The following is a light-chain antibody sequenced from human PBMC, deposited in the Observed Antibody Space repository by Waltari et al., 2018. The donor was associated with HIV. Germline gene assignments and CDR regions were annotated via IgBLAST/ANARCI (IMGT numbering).Light chain of an antibody. J-gene: IGLJ2*01. V-gene: IGLV2-8*01. Sequence: QSALTQPPSASGPPGQSVTISCTGTSSDVGRYDYVSWYQPHPGNAPKLLIYEVNKRPSGVPDRFSGSKSGNTASLTVSGLQAEDEAEYYCTSYAGINPVAFGGGTNLTVL. CDR2: EVN. CDR1: SSDVGRYDY. CDR3: TSYAGINPVA.